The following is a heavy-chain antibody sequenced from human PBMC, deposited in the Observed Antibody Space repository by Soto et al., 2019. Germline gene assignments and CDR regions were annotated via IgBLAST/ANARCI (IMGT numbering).Heavy chain of an antibody. Sequence: TSETLSLTCTVSGGSISSGDYYWSWIRQPPGKGLEWIGYIYYSGSTYYNPSLKSRVTISVDTSKNQFSLKLSSVTAADTAVYYCARILNYYYDSSGYLGDWGQGTLVTSPQ. CDR1: GGSISSGDYY. CDR3: ARILNYYYDSSGYLGD. CDR2: IYYSGST. D-gene: IGHD3-22*01. V-gene: IGHV4-30-4*01. J-gene: IGHJ4*02.